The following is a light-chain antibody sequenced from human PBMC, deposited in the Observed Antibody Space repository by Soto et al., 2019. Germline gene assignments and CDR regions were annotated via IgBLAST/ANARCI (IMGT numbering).Light chain of an antibody. CDR3: QQYNDWPKM. V-gene: IGKV3D-15*01. CDR1: QNVNAN. Sequence: EIVMTQSPATLSVSPGERATLSCRASQNVNANLAWYQQKPGQAPRLVIFRASTRATGIPDRFSGSGSGTEFTLTISSLKSEDIGVYYCQQYNDWPKMFGQGTKVEIK. J-gene: IGKJ1*01. CDR2: RAS.